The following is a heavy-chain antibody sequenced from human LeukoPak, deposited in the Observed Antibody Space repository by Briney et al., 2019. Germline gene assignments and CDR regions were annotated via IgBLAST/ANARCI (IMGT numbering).Heavy chain of an antibody. J-gene: IGHJ3*02. D-gene: IGHD1-26*01. CDR1: GFTFSDYE. CDR2: ISSGAGSI. CDR3: ARGVGATYADAFDI. Sequence: PGGSLRLSCTASGFTFSDYEMNWVRQAPGKGLEWVAYISSGAGSIYYADSVKGRFTISRDNAKDSLYLQMNSLRAEDTALYYCARGVGATYADAFDIWGQGTVVTVSP. V-gene: IGHV3-48*03.